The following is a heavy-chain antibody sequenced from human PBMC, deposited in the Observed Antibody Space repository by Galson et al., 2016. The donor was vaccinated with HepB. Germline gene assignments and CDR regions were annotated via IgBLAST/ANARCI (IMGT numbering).Heavy chain of an antibody. V-gene: IGHV3-30*18. J-gene: IGHJ4*02. CDR3: AKDRRLTGTVPGFDY. D-gene: IGHD1-20*01. Sequence: SLRPSCATSGFPFSSSGMHWVRQAPGKGLEWVALISYDETYRYYADSVKGRFTISRDNSKNTLYLQMNGLRGEDTAVYYCAKDRRLTGTVPGFDYWGQGTLVTVSS. CDR1: GFPFSSSG. CDR2: ISYDETYR.